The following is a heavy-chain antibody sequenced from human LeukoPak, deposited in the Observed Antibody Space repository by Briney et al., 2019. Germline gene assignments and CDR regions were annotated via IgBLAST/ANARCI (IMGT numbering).Heavy chain of an antibody. CDR1: GYTFTGYY. Sequence: SVKVSCKASGYTFTGYYMHWVRQAPGQGLEWMGGIIPIFGTANYAQKFQGRVTITADKSTSTAYMELSSLRSEDTAVYYCARADRLYYMDVWGKGTTVTVSS. CDR2: IIPIFGTA. CDR3: ARADRLYYMDV. V-gene: IGHV1-69*06. J-gene: IGHJ6*03.